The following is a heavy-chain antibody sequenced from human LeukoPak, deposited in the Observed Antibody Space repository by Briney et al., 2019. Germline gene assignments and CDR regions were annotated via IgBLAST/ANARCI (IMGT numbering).Heavy chain of an antibody. V-gene: IGHV3-74*01. CDR2: INSDGSVT. CDR3: TRATGSFYGLGY. Sequence: GGSLRLSCAASGFTFSSYLRHWVRQAPGKGLLWVSRINSDGSVTTYADSVKGRFTISRDNAKNTLYLQMNSLRAEDTAVYYCTRATGSFYGLGYWGQGTLVTVSS. J-gene: IGHJ4*02. D-gene: IGHD1-26*01. CDR1: GFTFSSYL.